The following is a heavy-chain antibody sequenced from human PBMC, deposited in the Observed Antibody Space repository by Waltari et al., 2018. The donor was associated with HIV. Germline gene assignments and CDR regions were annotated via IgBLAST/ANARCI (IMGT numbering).Heavy chain of an antibody. CDR1: GFTFSFSW. J-gene: IGHJ4*02. D-gene: IGHD3-10*01. CDR2: INQAGTER. CDR3: ATTHGSGDYDNDFDY. Sequence: EVKLEESGGGWVQPGGSLTLTCEASGFTFSFSWLRWVRQAPGKGLEWVANINQAGTERHYVDSVRGRFTISRDNGKTSLFLQMNSLSVEDTAVYYCATTHGSGDYDNDFDYWGQGTLV. V-gene: IGHV3-7*01.